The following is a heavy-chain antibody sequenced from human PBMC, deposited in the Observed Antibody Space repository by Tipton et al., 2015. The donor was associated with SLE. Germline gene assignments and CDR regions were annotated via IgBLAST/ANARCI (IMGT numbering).Heavy chain of an antibody. D-gene: IGHD2-15*01. CDR1: EFTFSDYY. V-gene: IGHV3-11*01. CDR2: ISSSGSNI. Sequence: SLRLSCAASEFTFSDYYMTWIRQAPGKGLEWVSYISSSGSNIYYADSVRGRFTISRDNVENSLYLQMNSLRAEDTAVYYCARGMRVAYYYGMDVWGQGTTVTVSS. CDR3: ARGMRVAYYYGMDV. J-gene: IGHJ6*02.